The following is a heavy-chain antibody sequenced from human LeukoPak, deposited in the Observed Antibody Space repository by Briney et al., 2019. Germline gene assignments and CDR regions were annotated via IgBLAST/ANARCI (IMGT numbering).Heavy chain of an antibody. J-gene: IGHJ4*02. Sequence: SETLSLTCAVSGYSISSGYYWGWIRQPPGKGLEWIGSIYHSGSTYYNPSLKSRVTISVDTSKNQFSLKLSSVTAADTAVCYCARLSYDYVWGSYRYDAYFDYWGQGTLVTVSS. D-gene: IGHD3-16*02. V-gene: IGHV4-38-2*01. CDR3: ARLSYDYVWGSYRYDAYFDY. CDR1: GYSISSGYY. CDR2: IYHSGST.